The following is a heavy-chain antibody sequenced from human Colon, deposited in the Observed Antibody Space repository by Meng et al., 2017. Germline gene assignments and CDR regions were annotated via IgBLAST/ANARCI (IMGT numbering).Heavy chain of an antibody. V-gene: IGHV3-7*01. J-gene: IGHJ4*02. CDR3: AREDSSGWYDY. D-gene: IGHD6-19*01. CDR1: GFTFSSYW. Sequence: GESLKISCAASGFTFSSYWMSWVRQAPGKGLEWVANIKQDGSEKYYVDSVKGRFTISRDNAKNSLYLQMNSLRAEDTAVYYCAREDSSGWYDYWGQGTLVTV. CDR2: IKQDGSEK.